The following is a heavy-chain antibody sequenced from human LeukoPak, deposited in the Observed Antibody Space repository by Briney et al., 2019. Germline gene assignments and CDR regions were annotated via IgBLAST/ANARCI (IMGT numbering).Heavy chain of an antibody. V-gene: IGHV3-15*01. CDR3: TTQGDYGDYFDY. Sequence: GGSLRLSCAAPGFTFSNAWMSWVRQAPGKGLEWVGRIKSKTDGGTTDYAAPVKGRFTISRDDSKNTLYLQMNSLKTEDTAVYYCTTQGDYGDYFDYWGQGTLVTVSS. CDR2: IKSKTDGGTT. D-gene: IGHD4-17*01. J-gene: IGHJ4*02. CDR1: GFTFSNAW.